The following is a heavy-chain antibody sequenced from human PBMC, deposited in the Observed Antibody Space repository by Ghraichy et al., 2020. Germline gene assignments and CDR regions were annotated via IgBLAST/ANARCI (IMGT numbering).Heavy chain of an antibody. Sequence: SETLSLTCAVSGGSISSGGYSWSWIRQPPGKGLEWIGYIYHSGSTYYNPSLKSRVTISVDRSKNQFSLKLSSVTAADTAVYYCAGAVRYGDKLFDYWGQGTLVTVSS. CDR2: IYHSGST. V-gene: IGHV4-30-2*01. CDR3: AGAVRYGDKLFDY. D-gene: IGHD4-17*01. J-gene: IGHJ4*02. CDR1: GGSISSGGYS.